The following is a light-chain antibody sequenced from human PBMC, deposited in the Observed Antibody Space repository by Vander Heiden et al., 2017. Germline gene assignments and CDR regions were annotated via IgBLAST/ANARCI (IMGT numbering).Light chain of an antibody. CDR1: QDISNY. J-gene: IGKJ4*01. Sequence: DIQMTQSPSSLSASVGDRVTITCQASQDISNYLNWYQQTPGKAPKLLIYDASNLQTGVPSRFRGSGSGTDFTLTISRLQPEDIATYYCQQVDSFPRTFGGGTKVXIK. CDR2: DAS. CDR3: QQVDSFPRT. V-gene: IGKV1-33*01.